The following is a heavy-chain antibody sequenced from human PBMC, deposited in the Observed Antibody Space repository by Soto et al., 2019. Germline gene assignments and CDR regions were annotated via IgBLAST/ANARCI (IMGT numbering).Heavy chain of an antibody. J-gene: IGHJ4*02. CDR3: AKALYDILTGYPYYFDD. Sequence: PGGSLRLSCSASGFTFSIYAMSWVLQAPGKGLEWVSAISGSGGSTYYADSVKGRFTISRDNAKNTLYLQMNSLRAEDTAVYYCAKALYDILTGYPYYFDDWGQGTLVTVSS. CDR2: ISGSGGST. D-gene: IGHD3-9*01. V-gene: IGHV3-23*01. CDR1: GFTFSIYA.